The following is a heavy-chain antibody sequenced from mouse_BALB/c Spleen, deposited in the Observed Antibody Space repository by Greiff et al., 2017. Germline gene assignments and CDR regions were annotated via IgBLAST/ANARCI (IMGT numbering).Heavy chain of an antibody. CDR3: AGSDSNCYAMDY. V-gene: IGHV1-18*01. J-gene: IGHJ4*01. D-gene: IGHD2-5*01. CDR1: GYTFTDYN. CDR2: INPNNGGT. Sequence: EVQLQQSGPELVKPGASVKIPCKASGYTFTDYNMDWVKQSHGKSLEWIGDINPNNGGTIYNQKFKGKATLTVDKSSSTAYMQLSSLTSEDSAVYYCAGSDSNCYAMDYWGQGTSVTVSS.